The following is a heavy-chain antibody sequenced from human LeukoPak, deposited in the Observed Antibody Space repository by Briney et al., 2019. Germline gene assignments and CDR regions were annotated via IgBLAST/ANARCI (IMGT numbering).Heavy chain of an antibody. CDR1: GYTFTSYG. CDR2: VSGYNGNT. V-gene: IGHV1-18*01. CDR3: ARDTEWEKNPDYFDY. D-gene: IGHD1-26*01. Sequence: ASVKVSCKASGYTFTSYGISWVRQAPGQGLEWMGWVSGYNGNTNYAQKFQGRVTMTTDTSTSTAYMELRSLRSDDTAVYYCARDTEWEKNPDYFDYWGQGTLVTVSS. J-gene: IGHJ4*02.